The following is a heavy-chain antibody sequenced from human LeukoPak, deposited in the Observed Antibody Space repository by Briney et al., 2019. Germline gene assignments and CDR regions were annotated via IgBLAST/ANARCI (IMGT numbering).Heavy chain of an antibody. CDR3: APSYCSGGSCSMGLDP. CDR2: IIPIFGTA. CDR1: GYTFTSYG. J-gene: IGHJ5*02. V-gene: IGHV1-69*06. D-gene: IGHD2-15*01. Sequence: GASVKVSCKASGYTFTSYGISWVRQAPGQGLEWMGGIIPIFGTANYAQKFQGRVTITADKSTSTAYMELSSLRSEDTAVYYCAPSYCSGGSCSMGLDPWGQGTLVTVSS.